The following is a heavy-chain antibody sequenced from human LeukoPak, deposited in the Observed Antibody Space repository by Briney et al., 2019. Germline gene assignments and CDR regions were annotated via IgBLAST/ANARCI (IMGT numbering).Heavy chain of an antibody. V-gene: IGHV4-59*01. CDR3: ASDGVSAAAGSFDL. J-gene: IGHJ2*01. CDR2: IYYSGST. CDR1: GGSISSYY. Sequence: SETLSLPCTVSGGSISSYYGSWIRQPPGKGLEWIGYIYYSGSTNYNPSLKSRVTISVDTSKNQFSLKLSSVTAADTAVYYCASDGVSAAAGSFDLWGRGTLVTVSS. D-gene: IGHD6-13*01.